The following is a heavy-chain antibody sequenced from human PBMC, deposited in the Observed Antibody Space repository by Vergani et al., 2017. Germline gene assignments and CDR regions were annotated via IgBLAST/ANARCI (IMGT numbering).Heavy chain of an antibody. V-gene: IGHV1-69*01. CDR1: GGTFSSYA. D-gene: IGHD1-26*01. Sequence: QVQLVQSGAEVKKPGSSVKVSCKASGGTFSSYAISWVRQAPGQGLEWMGGIIPIFGTANYAQKFQGRVTITADESTSTAYMELSSLRSEDTAVYYCARSRVCRSGSYLQIDYWGQGTLVTVSS. J-gene: IGHJ4*02. CDR2: IIPIFGTA. CDR3: ARSRVCRSGSYLQIDY.